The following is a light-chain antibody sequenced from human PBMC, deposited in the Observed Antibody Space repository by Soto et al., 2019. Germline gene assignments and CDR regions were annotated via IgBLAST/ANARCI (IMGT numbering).Light chain of an antibody. CDR1: QSVSTK. J-gene: IGKJ1*01. CDR2: GAS. Sequence: EIVMTQSPATLSVSPGERATLSCRASQSVSTKLAWYQQKFGQAPRLLIYGASTRATGIPARFSGSGSGTDFTLTISSLQSEDSAVYYCQQYSDWPPWTFGQGTKVDIK. V-gene: IGKV3D-15*01. CDR3: QQYSDWPPWT.